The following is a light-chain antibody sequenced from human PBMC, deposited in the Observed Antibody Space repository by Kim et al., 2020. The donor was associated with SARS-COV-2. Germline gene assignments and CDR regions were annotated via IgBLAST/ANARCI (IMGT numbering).Light chain of an antibody. Sequence: SSELTQDPAVSVALGQTVRITCQGDSLRSYYTSWYQQKPGQAPVLVIYGKNNRPSGIPDRFSGSSSGNTASLTITGAQAEDEAYYYCNSRDSSGNHVFGTGTKVTVL. CDR3: NSRDSSGNHV. J-gene: IGLJ1*01. CDR2: GKN. V-gene: IGLV3-19*01. CDR1: SLRSYY.